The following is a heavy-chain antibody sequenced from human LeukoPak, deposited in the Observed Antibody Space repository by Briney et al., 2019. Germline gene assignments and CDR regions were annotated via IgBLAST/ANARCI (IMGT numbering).Heavy chain of an antibody. CDR3: AKDVSLVVVVAATLFDY. V-gene: IGHV3-30*18. Sequence: PGRSLRLSCAASGFTFNNYGFHWVRQAPGKGLEWVALISYDGSNKYYADSVKGRFTISRDNSKNTLYLQMNCLRAEDTAVYYCAKDVSLVVVVAATLFDYWGQGTLVTVSS. CDR1: GFTFNNYG. CDR2: ISYDGSNK. J-gene: IGHJ4*02. D-gene: IGHD2-15*01.